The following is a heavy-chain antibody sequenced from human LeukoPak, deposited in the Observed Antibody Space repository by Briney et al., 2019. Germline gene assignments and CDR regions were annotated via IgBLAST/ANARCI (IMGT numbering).Heavy chain of an antibody. V-gene: IGHV4-61*08. CDR2: IYYSGST. J-gene: IGHJ4*02. Sequence: SQTLSLTCTVSGGSISSGGYYWSWIRQPPGKGLEWIGYIYYSGSTNYNPSLKSRVTISVDTSKNQFSLKLSSVTAADTAVYYCARGLGPGDLFDYWGQGTLVTVSS. CDR3: ARGLGPGDLFDY. D-gene: IGHD3-16*01. CDR1: GGSISSGGYY.